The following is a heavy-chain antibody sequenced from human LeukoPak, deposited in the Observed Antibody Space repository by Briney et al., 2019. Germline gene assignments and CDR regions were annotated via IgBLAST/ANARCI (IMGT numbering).Heavy chain of an antibody. D-gene: IGHD6-13*01. Sequence: PSETLSLTCTVSGGSISSGGYYWSWIRQHPGKGLEWIGYIYYSGSTYYNPSLKGRVTISVDTSKNQFSLKLSSVTAADTAVYYCARDRIAAAGTIDPWGQGTLVTVSS. CDR2: IYYSGST. J-gene: IGHJ5*02. V-gene: IGHV4-31*03. CDR3: ARDRIAAAGTIDP. CDR1: GGSISSGGYY.